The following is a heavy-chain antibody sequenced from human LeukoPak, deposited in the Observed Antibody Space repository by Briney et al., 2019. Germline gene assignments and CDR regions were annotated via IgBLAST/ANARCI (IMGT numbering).Heavy chain of an antibody. CDR1: GLTFGAYV. D-gene: IGHD6-13*01. CDR2: ISDSGGST. V-gene: IGHV3-23*01. Sequence: GGSLRLSCAASGLTFGAYVMSWVRQAPGKGLAWVSAISDSGGSTQYADSVKGRFTISRDNSKNTLYLQMNSLRVEDTAVYYCAKGSSNWLDHYYFDFWGQGTLVTVSS. CDR3: AKGSSNWLDHYYFDF. J-gene: IGHJ4*02.